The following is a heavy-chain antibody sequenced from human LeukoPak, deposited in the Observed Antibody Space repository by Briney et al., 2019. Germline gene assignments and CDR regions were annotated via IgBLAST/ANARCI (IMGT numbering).Heavy chain of an antibody. V-gene: IGHV3-7*01. CDR1: GFTFSSYW. CDR3: ARDAYLWFGEDY. CDR2: IKGDGSEK. J-gene: IGHJ4*02. D-gene: IGHD3-10*01. Sequence: GGSLRLSCAASGFTFSSYWMTWVRQAPGKGLEWVGNIKGDGSEKYYVDSVKGRFTISRDNAKNSVYLQMNSLRAEDTAVYYCARDAYLWFGEDYWGQGTLVTVSS.